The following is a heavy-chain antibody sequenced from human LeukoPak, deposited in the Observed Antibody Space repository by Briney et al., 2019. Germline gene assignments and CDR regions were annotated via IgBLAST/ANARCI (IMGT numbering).Heavy chain of an antibody. CDR2: INDNGRT. D-gene: IGHD3-9*01. CDR3: ARVAMTGSFDHWYFDL. J-gene: IGHJ2*01. CDR1: GETFSGHY. V-gene: IGHV4-34*01. Sequence: SGTLSLTCAVSGETFSGHYWSWIRQPPGKGLEYIGEINDNGRTIYNPSLESRVTISVDTSKNQVSLNLNSVTAADTALYYCARVAMTGSFDHWYFDLWGRGTLVIVS.